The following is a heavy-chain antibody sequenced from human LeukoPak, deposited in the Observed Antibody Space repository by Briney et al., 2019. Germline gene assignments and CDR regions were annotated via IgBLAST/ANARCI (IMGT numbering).Heavy chain of an antibody. Sequence: GGSQRLSCAASGFTFSSYGMHWVRQAPGKGLEWVAVISYDGSNKYYADSVKGRFTISRDNSKNTLYLQMNSLRAEDTAVYYCAKDAYSLSYWGQGTLVTVSS. CDR1: GFTFSSYG. CDR3: AKDAYSLSY. CDR2: ISYDGSNK. D-gene: IGHD6-13*01. V-gene: IGHV3-30*18. J-gene: IGHJ4*02.